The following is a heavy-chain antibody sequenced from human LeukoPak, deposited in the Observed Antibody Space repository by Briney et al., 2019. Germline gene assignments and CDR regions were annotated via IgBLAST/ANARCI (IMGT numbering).Heavy chain of an antibody. CDR1: GFTFSSYA. CDR2: ISYDGSNK. D-gene: IGHD6-19*01. J-gene: IGHJ4*02. V-gene: IGHV3-30*04. Sequence: PGGSLRLSCAASGFTFSSYAMHWVRQAPGKGLEWVAVISYDGSNKYYADSVKGRFTISRDNSKNTLYLQMNSLRAEDTAMYYCARDQLAYSSGWSPIDYWGQGTLVTVSS. CDR3: ARDQLAYSSGWSPIDY.